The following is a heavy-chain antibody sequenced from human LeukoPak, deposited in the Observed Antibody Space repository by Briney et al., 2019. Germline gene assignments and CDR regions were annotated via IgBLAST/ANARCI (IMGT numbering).Heavy chain of an antibody. D-gene: IGHD5-18*01. Sequence: GESLKISCKGSGYSFTNYWIGWVRQMPGKGLEWMTIIYPGDSDTRYSPSFQGQVTISADKSINTAHLQWSSLKSSDSAMYYCARQKYSSGLDAFDIWGQGTMVTVSS. CDR3: ARQKYSSGLDAFDI. CDR1: GYSFTNYW. CDR2: IYPGDSDT. J-gene: IGHJ3*02. V-gene: IGHV5-51*01.